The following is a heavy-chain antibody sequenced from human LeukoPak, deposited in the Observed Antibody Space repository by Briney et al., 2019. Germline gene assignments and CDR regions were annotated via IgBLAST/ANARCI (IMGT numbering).Heavy chain of an antibody. J-gene: IGHJ3*02. CDR1: GFTFSSYG. V-gene: IGHV3-30*03. CDR2: ISYDGSNK. CDR3: ARGLDDYVWGSYRYDAFDI. Sequence: PGGSLRLSCAASGFTFSSYGMHWVRQAPGKGLEWVAVISYDGSNKYYADSVKGRFTISRDNSKNTLYLQMNSLRAEDTAVYYCARGLDDYVWGSYRYDAFDIWGQGTMVTVSS. D-gene: IGHD3-16*02.